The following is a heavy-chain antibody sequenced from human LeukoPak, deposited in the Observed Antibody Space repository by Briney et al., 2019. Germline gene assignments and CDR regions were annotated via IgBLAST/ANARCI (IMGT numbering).Heavy chain of an antibody. J-gene: IGHJ4*02. V-gene: IGHV3-53*05. CDR2: IYSGGST. CDR1: GFTVSGNH. D-gene: IGHD5-24*01. Sequence: GGSLRLSCAVSGFTVSGNHINWVRQAPGKGLEWVSVIYSGGSTYYADSMKGRFTISRDNTQNTVSLQMNSLRSDDTAMYYCAKTIDGYWPQFDVWGQGTLVTVSS. CDR3: AKTIDGYWPQFDV.